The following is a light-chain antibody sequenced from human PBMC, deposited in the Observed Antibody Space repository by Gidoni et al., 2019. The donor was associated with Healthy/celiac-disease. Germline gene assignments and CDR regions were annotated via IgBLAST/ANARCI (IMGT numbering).Light chain of an antibody. CDR2: EVR. CDR1: SSDVVGYNY. J-gene: IGLJ3*02. Sequence: QSALTQPASVSASPGKSIPISCTGTSSDVVGYNYVSWYQQPPGKAPKLMIYEVRNRPSGVSNRVSGSKSGNTASLTSSGLQAEDEADYYCSSYTSSSTLWVFGGGTKLTVL. CDR3: SSYTSSSTLWV. V-gene: IGLV2-14*01.